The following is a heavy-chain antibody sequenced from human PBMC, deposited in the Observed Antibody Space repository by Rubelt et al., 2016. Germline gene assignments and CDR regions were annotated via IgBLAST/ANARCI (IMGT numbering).Heavy chain of an antibody. V-gene: IGHV4-4*02. J-gene: IGHJ4*02. Sequence: QVQLQESGPGLVKPSGTLSLTCAVSGGSISSNNWWSWVRQSPRKGLEWIGEIYHSGSTNYNQSLKSRVTISVDTSKNQISLKLRSVTAADTAIYYCARSSGYDYVDDYWGQGTLVTVSS. CDR3: ARSSGYDYVDDY. CDR2: IYHSGST. D-gene: IGHD5-12*01. CDR1: GGSISSNNW.